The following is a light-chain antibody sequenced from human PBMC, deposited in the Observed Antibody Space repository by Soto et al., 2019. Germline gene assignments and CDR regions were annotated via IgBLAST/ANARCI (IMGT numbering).Light chain of an antibody. V-gene: IGLV1-40*01. J-gene: IGLJ3*02. CDR1: SSNIGAGYD. Sequence: QPVLTQPPSVSGAPGQRVTISCSGSSSNIGAGYDVHWYQQVPGEAPKLLIFGNDNRPSGVPDRFSGSKSGTSASLAITGLQAEDEADYYCQAYDNSLSAWVFGGGTKLTVL. CDR2: GND. CDR3: QAYDNSLSAWV.